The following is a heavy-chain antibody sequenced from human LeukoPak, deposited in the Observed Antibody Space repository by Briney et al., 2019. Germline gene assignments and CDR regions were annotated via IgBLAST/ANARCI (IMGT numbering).Heavy chain of an antibody. D-gene: IGHD3-22*01. CDR2: FDPEDGET. J-gene: IGHJ5*02. CDR1: GYTLTELS. Sequence: ASVKVSCKVSGYTLTELSMYWVRQAPGKGLEWMGGFDPEDGETIYAQKFQGRVTMTEDTSTDTAYMELSSLRSEDTAVYYCATSFYDSSGYKSWFDPWGQGTLVTVSS. CDR3: ATSFYDSSGYKSWFDP. V-gene: IGHV1-24*01.